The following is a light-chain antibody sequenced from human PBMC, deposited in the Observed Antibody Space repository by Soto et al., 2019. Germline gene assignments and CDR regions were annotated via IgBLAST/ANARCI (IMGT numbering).Light chain of an antibody. V-gene: IGKV3-15*01. CDR1: QSISSA. Sequence: EIVMTQSPATMSVSPGERATLSCTASQSISSALAWYQQKSGQPPRLLIYGASTRATGIPARFSGSGSGTEFTLTISSLQSEDFALYYCQQYNNWPLTFGGATKVEIK. CDR3: QQYNNWPLT. CDR2: GAS. J-gene: IGKJ4*01.